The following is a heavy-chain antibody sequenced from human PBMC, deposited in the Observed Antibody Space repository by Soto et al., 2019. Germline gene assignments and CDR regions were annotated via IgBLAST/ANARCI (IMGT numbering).Heavy chain of an antibody. J-gene: IGHJ4*02. CDR3: ARDRIYSSSWCYY. CDR2: ISYDGSNK. Sequence: QVQLVESGGGVVQPGRSLRLSCAASGFTFSSYAMHWVRQAPGKGLEWVAVISYDGSNKYYADSVKGRFTISRHNSKNTLYLQMNSLRAEDTAVYYCARDRIYSSSWCYYWGQGTLVTVSS. CDR1: GFTFSSYA. D-gene: IGHD6-13*01. V-gene: IGHV3-30-3*01.